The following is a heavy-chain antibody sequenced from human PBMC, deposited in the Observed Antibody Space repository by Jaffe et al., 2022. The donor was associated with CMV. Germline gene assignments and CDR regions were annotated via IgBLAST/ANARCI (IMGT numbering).Heavy chain of an antibody. J-gene: IGHJ2*01. V-gene: IGHV3-66*01. D-gene: IGHD3-22*01. CDR1: GFTVSSNY. CDR3: ARDLRDTTGYVYWYFDL. Sequence: EVQLVESGGGLVQPGGSLRLSCAASGFTVSSNYMSWVRQAPGKGLEWVSAIYSGGSTYYADSVRGRFTISRDNSKNTLYLQMNSLRAEDTAVYYCARDLRDTTGYVYWYFDLWGRGTLVTVSS. CDR2: IYSGGST.